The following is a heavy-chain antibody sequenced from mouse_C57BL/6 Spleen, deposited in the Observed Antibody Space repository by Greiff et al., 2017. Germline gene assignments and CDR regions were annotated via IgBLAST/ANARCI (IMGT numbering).Heavy chain of an antibody. D-gene: IGHD1-1*01. CDR1: GYTFTSYW. V-gene: IGHV1-72*01. J-gene: IGHJ2*01. CDR2: IDPNSGGT. Sequence: VQLQQPGAELVKPGASVKLSCKASGYTFTSYWMHWVKQRPGRGLEWIGRIDPNSGGTKYNEKFKSKATLHVDKPSSTAYMQLSSLTSEDSAVYYCARFPITTVVAYYFDYWGQGTTLTVSS. CDR3: ARFPITTVVAYYFDY.